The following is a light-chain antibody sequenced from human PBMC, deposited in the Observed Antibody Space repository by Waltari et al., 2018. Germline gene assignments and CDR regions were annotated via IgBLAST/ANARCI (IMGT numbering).Light chain of an antibody. Sequence: DMVMTQSPLSLPVNPGEPASISCTSSETLLHSNGYLYLNCYLQRPGQSPQLLIYLTSNRSSGLPDRLSGSGSSTYFTLKISRVEADDLVIYYCMQTLKVPYTFGQGTNLESK. CDR1: ETLLHSNGYLY. CDR2: LTS. J-gene: IGKJ2*01. CDR3: MQTLKVPYT. V-gene: IGKV2-28*01.